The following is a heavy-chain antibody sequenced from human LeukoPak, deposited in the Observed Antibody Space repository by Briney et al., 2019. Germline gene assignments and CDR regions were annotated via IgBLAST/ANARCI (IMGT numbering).Heavy chain of an antibody. J-gene: IGHJ4*02. CDR3: ARDFELSH. D-gene: IGHD3-16*02. V-gene: IGHV3-33*01. CDR1: GFTFSSYG. Sequence: GGSLRLSCAASGFTFSSYGMHWVRQAPGKGLEWVALIWYDGSSKHYADSVRGRFTISRDNSKNTLYLQMNSLRAEDTAVNYCARDFELSHWGQGTLVTVSS. CDR2: IWYDGSSK.